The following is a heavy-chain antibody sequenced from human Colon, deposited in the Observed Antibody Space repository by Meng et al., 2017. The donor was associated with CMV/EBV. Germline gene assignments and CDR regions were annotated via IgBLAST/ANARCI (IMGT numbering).Heavy chain of an antibody. CDR2: IKQDGGEK. Sequence: GESLKISCIASGFTFGTYWMTWVRQAPGKGPEWVASIKQDGGEKVYADSVKGRFTISRDSDNNSLYLQMNSLRAEDTGIYYCARDGMIVDPQGFDYWGQGTLVTVSS. CDR3: ARDGMIVDPQGFDY. V-gene: IGHV3-7*01. J-gene: IGHJ4*02. CDR1: GFTFGTYW. D-gene: IGHD3-22*01.